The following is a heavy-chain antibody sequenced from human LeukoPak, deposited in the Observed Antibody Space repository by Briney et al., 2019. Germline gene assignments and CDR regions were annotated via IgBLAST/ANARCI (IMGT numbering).Heavy chain of an antibody. CDR1: GYTFTSYY. CDR3: ARVPDIVATTEADAFDI. V-gene: IGHV1-46*01. J-gene: IGHJ3*02. D-gene: IGHD5-12*01. Sequence: ASVKVSCKASGYTFTSYYMHWVRQAPGQGLEWMGIINPSGGSTSYAQKFQGRVTMTRDTSTSTVYTELSSLRSEDTAVYYCARVPDIVATTEADAFDIWGQGTMVTVSS. CDR2: INPSGGST.